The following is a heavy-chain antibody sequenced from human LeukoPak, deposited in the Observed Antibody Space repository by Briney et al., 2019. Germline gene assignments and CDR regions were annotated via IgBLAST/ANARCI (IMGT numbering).Heavy chain of an antibody. CDR1: GGSISSYY. CDR2: IYYSGST. V-gene: IGHV4-59*01. Sequence: SETLSLTCTVSGGSISSYYWSWIRQPPGKGLEWIGYIYYSGSTNYNPSLKSRVTISVDTSKNKFSLKLSSVTAADTAVYYCARGIVLRYFDWLLYHDYYYYMDVWGKGTTVTISS. D-gene: IGHD3-9*01. J-gene: IGHJ6*03. CDR3: ARGIVLRYFDWLLYHDYYYYMDV.